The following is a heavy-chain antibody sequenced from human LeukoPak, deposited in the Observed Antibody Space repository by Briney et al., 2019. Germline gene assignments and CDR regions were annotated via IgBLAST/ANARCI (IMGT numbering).Heavy chain of an antibody. CDR2: INHSGST. CDR3: ARLPYYYDSSGYYYFSFDY. V-gene: IGHV4-34*01. Sequence: SETLSLTCTVSGGSISSYYWSWIRQPPGKGLEWIGEINHSGSTNYNPSLKSRVTISVDTSKNQFSLKLSSVTAADTAVYYCARLPYYYDSSGYYYFSFDYWGQGTLVSVSS. J-gene: IGHJ4*02. D-gene: IGHD3-22*01. CDR1: GGSISSYY.